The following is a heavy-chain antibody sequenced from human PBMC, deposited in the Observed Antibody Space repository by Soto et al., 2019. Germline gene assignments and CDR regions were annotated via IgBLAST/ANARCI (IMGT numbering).Heavy chain of an antibody. CDR2: IWYDGSNK. V-gene: IGHV3-33*01. D-gene: IGHD3-10*01. CDR3: ARVAFKWFGELADY. J-gene: IGHJ4*02. CDR1: GFTFSSYG. Sequence: QVQLVESGGGVVQPGRSLRLSCAASGFTFSSYGMHWVRQAPGKGLEWVAVIWYDGSNKYYADSVKGRFTISRDNSKNTLYLQMTSLRAEDTAVYYCARVAFKWFGELADYWGQGTLVTVSS.